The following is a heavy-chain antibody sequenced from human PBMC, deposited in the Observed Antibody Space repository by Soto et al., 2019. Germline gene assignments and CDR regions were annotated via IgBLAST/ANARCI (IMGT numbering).Heavy chain of an antibody. CDR1: GFTFSTYG. V-gene: IGHV3-30*18. D-gene: IGHD4-17*01. Sequence: QVQLVESGGGVVQPGRSLRLSCAASGFTFSTYGMHWVRQAPGKGLEWVAIISKDGRNTYFADSVKGRFTLSRDNSKNKLYLQMDSLRNEDTALYYCAKDHDDYGVDFADWGQGTLVTVSS. CDR2: ISKDGRNT. CDR3: AKDHDDYGVDFAD. J-gene: IGHJ4*02.